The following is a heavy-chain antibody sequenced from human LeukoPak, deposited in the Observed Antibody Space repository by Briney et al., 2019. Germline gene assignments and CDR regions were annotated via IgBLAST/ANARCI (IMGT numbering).Heavy chain of an antibody. CDR2: IYTSGRT. Sequence: PSETLSLTCTVSGGSISSGSYYWSWIRQPAGKGLEWIGHIYTSGRTNYNPSLKSRVTISVDTSKNQFSLKLRSVTAADTAVYYCATTPERPLGFSSRTGAFDIWGQGTMVTVSS. D-gene: IGHD2-2*01. CDR1: GGSISSGSYY. CDR3: ATTPERPLGFSSRTGAFDI. J-gene: IGHJ3*02. V-gene: IGHV4-61*09.